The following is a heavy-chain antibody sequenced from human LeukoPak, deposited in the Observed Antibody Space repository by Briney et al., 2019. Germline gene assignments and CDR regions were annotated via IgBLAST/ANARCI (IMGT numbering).Heavy chain of an antibody. CDR3: ARAALGYCTNGVCGEGDY. Sequence: GASVKVSCKASGYTFTSYGISWVRQAPGQGLEWMGWISAYNGNTNYAQKLQGRVTMTTDTSTSTAYMELRSLRSDDTAVYYCARAALGYCTNGVCGEGDYWGQGTLVTVSS. J-gene: IGHJ4*02. CDR2: ISAYNGNT. V-gene: IGHV1-18*01. D-gene: IGHD2-8*01. CDR1: GYTFTSYG.